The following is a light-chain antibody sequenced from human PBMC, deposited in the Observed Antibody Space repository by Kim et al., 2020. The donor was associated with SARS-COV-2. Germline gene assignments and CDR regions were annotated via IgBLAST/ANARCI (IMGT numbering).Light chain of an antibody. CDR2: QDS. Sequence: SYELTQPPSVSVSPGQTASITCSGDKLGDKYACWYQQKPGQSPVLVIYQDSKRPSGIPERFSGSNSGNTATLTISGTQAMDEADYYCQAWDSPVVFG. CDR3: QAWDSPVV. V-gene: IGLV3-1*01. CDR1: KLGDKY. J-gene: IGLJ2*01.